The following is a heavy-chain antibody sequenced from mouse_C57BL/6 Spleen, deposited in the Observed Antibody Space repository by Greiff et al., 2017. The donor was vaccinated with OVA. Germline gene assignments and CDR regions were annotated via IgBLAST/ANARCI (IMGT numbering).Heavy chain of an antibody. J-gene: IGHJ3*01. V-gene: IGHV5-4*01. CDR3: AREPYDYDLY. CDR2: ISDGGSYT. Sequence: DVHLVESGGGLVKPGGSLKLSCAASGFTFSSYAMSWVRQTPEKRLEWVATISDGGSYTYYPDNVKGRFTISRDNAKNNLYLQMSHLKSEDTAMYYCAREPYDYDLYWGKGTLVTVSA. D-gene: IGHD2-4*01. CDR1: GFTFSSYA.